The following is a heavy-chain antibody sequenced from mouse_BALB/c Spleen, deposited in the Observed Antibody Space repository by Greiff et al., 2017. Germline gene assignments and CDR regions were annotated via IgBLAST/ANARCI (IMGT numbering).Heavy chain of an antibody. V-gene: IGHV2-6-7*01. J-gene: IGHJ4*01. D-gene: IGHD1-1*01. CDR1: GFSLTGYG. Sequence: QVQLQQSGPGLVAPSQSLSITCTVSGFSLTGYGVTGFRQPPGKGLEWLGMIWGDGSTDYNSALKSRLSISKDNSKSQVFLKMNSLQTDDTARYYCARITTVVPYAMDYWGQGTSVTVSS. CDR2: IWGDGST. CDR3: ARITTVVPYAMDY.